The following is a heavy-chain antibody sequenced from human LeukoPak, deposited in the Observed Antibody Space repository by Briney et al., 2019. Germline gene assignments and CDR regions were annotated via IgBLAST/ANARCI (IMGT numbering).Heavy chain of an antibody. CDR3: ARDLVRGYYGSGSYYY. D-gene: IGHD3-10*01. V-gene: IGHV1-2*02. CDR1: GYTFTGYY. Sequence: ASVKVSCKASGYTFTGYYMHWVRQAPGQGLEWMGWINPNSGGTNYAQKLQGRVTMTTDTSTSTAYMELRSLRSDDTAVYYCARDLVRGYYGSGSYYYWGQGTLVTVSS. J-gene: IGHJ4*02. CDR2: INPNSGGT.